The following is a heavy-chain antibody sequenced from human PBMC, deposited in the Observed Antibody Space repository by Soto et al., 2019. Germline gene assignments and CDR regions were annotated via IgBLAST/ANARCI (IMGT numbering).Heavy chain of an antibody. D-gene: IGHD6-13*01. V-gene: IGHV3-23*01. CDR3: AKDQASYLKYSSSWYGPGYYYYGMDV. CDR1: GFTFSSYA. Sequence: TGGSLRLSCAASGFTFSSYAMSWVRQAPGKGLEWVSAISGSGGSTYYADSVKGRFTTSRDNSKNTLYLQMNSLRAEDTAVYYCAKDQASYLKYSSSWYGPGYYYYGMDVWGQGTTVTVSS. CDR2: ISGSGGST. J-gene: IGHJ6*02.